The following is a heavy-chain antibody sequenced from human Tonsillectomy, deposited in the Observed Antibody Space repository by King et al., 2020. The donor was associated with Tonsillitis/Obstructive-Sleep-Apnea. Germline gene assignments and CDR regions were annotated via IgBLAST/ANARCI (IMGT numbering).Heavy chain of an antibody. V-gene: IGHV4-39*01. CDR1: GGSISSSSYY. Sequence: QLQESGPGLVKPSETLSLTCTVSGGSISSSSYYWGWIRQPPGKGLEWIGSIYYSGSTYYNPSLKSRVTISVDTSKNQFSLKLSSVTAADTAVYYCAGRPEWLPTKSFDYWGQGTLVTVSS. D-gene: IGHD3-3*01. CDR3: AGRPEWLPTKSFDY. J-gene: IGHJ4*02. CDR2: IYYSGST.